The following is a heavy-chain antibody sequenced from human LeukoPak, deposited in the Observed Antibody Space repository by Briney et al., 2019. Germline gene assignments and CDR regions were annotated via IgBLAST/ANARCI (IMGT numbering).Heavy chain of an antibody. J-gene: IGHJ2*01. V-gene: IGHV3-64D*06. D-gene: IGHD2-15*01. CDR3: VKGYCSGDSCYWYFDL. Sequence: GGSLRLSCSASGFTFSSYAMHWVRQAPGEGLEYVSAITSNGGSTYYADSVKGRFTISRDNSKNTLYLQMSSLRAEDTAVYYCVKGYCSGDSCYWYFDLWGRGTPVTVSS. CDR1: GFTFSSYA. CDR2: ITSNGGST.